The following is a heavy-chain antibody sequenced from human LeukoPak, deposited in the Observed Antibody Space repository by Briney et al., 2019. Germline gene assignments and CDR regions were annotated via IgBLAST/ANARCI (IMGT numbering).Heavy chain of an antibody. J-gene: IGHJ4*02. Sequence: GASVKVSCKASGYTYTCYGSSWVRQPPGQGLEWMGWISAYNGNTNYAQKLQGRVTITRDSSKNTAYEELSSLISDDESLYYCAIRDYGSSGYYYWGQGTLVTVSS. D-gene: IGHD3-22*01. V-gene: IGHV1-18*01. CDR1: GYTYTCYG. CDR3: AIRDYGSSGYYY. CDR2: ISAYNGNT.